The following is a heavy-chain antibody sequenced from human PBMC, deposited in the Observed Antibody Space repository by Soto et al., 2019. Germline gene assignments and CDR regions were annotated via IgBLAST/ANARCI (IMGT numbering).Heavy chain of an antibody. V-gene: IGHV1-18*01. Sequence: QVQLVQSGDEMKKPGASVRVSCKASGYIFVNYGIAWVRQAPGQGLEWMGWISPYTGDTHSASKVQGRLTMTTDTSTSAAYMDRGSLTYDDTAVYYCAMVDNYVTPTPQDVWGQGTTVTVSS. J-gene: IGHJ6*02. D-gene: IGHD3-16*01. CDR3: AMVDNYVTPTPQDV. CDR1: GYIFVNYG. CDR2: ISPYTGDT.